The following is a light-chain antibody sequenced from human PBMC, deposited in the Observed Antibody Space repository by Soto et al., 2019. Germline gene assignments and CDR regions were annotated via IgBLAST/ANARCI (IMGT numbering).Light chain of an antibody. J-gene: IGKJ4*01. V-gene: IGKV1D-13*01. Sequence: AIQLTQSPSSLSASVGDRVTITCRASQGISSALAWYQQKPGKAPKLLIYDASSLHSAVPSRFSGSGSGTDFTLTISSLLPEDFASYYCQQFKNYPPLTFGGGTKVEIK. CDR1: QGISSA. CDR3: QQFKNYPPLT. CDR2: DAS.